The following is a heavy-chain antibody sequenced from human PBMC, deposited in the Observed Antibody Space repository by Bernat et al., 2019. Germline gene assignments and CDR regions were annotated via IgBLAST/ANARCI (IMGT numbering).Heavy chain of an antibody. D-gene: IGHD3-22*01. V-gene: IGHV1-2*04. Sequence: QVQLVQSGAEVKKPGASVKVSCKASGYTFTGYYMHWVRQAPGQGLEWIGWINPNSGGTNYAQKFQGWVTMTSDTSSSTAYMELSRLRSDDTAVYYCARMTYYYDSSGYSPYFDSWGQGTLVTVSS. J-gene: IGHJ4*02. CDR1: GYTFTGYY. CDR3: ARMTYYYDSSGYSPYFDS. CDR2: INPNSGGT.